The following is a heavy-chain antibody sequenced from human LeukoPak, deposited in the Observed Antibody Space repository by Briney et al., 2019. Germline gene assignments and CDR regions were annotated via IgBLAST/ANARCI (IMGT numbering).Heavy chain of an antibody. CDR3: ARVVDYASPGFDY. CDR1: GVSISSGDYY. V-gene: IGHV4-30-4*01. CDR2: IYYSGST. J-gene: IGHJ4*02. D-gene: IGHD2-2*01. Sequence: TSQTLSLTCTVSGVSISSGDYYWSWIRQPPGKGLEWNGYIYYSGSTYYNPSLKSRVTISVDTSKNQFSLKLSSVTAADTAVYYCARVVDYASPGFDYWGQGTLVTVSS.